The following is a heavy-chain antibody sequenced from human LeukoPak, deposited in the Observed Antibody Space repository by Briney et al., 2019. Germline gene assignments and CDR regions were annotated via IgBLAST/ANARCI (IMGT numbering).Heavy chain of an antibody. D-gene: IGHD3-22*01. CDR3: AKEVHYYDSSDYFPLGY. CDR1: GYTFTGYY. Sequence: GASVKVSCKASGYTFTGYYMHWARQAPGQGLEWMGWINPNSGGTNYAQKFQGRVTMTRDTSISTAYMELSRLTSDDTAVYYCAKEVHYYDSSDYFPLGYWGQGTLITVSS. CDR2: INPNSGGT. V-gene: IGHV1-2*02. J-gene: IGHJ4*02.